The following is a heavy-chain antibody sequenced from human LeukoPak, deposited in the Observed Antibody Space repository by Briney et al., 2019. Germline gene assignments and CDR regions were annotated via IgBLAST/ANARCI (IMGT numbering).Heavy chain of an antibody. D-gene: IGHD3-22*01. CDR3: ARDPRLSSGYSTGILWYFDL. V-gene: IGHV1-46*01. CDR2: INPNGGST. Sequence: GASVKVSCKASGDTFTDYYMHWVRQAPGQGLEWMGIINPNGGSTSYAQKFQGRVTMTRDTSTSTVFMELSSLRSEDTAVYYCARDPRLSSGYSTGILWYFDLWGRGTLVTVPS. CDR1: GDTFTDYY. J-gene: IGHJ2*01.